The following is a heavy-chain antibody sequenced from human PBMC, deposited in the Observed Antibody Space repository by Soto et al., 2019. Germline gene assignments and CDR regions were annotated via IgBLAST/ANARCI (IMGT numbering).Heavy chain of an antibody. V-gene: IGHV4-59*01. D-gene: IGHD4-17*01. J-gene: IGHJ4*02. CDR2: IYYTGTT. CDR1: GTSIGTYY. CDR3: AMADYHKYFFDH. Sequence: ASETLSLTCTVSGTSIGTYYWSWIRQPPGRGLEWIGYIYYTGTTNYNSSLKSRVTISLDTSMTQFSLKLNSATTADTAVYYCAMADYHKYFFDHWGQGILVTVSS.